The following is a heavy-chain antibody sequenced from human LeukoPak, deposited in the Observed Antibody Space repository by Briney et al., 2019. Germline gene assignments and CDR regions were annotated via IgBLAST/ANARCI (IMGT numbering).Heavy chain of an antibody. CDR1: GFTFSSYA. V-gene: IGHV3-23*01. CDR3: AKDSSSGHTDY. CDR2: ISGSDGST. Sequence: GGSLRLSCAASGFTFSSYAMSWVRQAPGKGLEWVSAISGSDGSTYYADSVKGRLTISRDNSKNTLYLQMNSLRAEDTAVYYCAKDSSSGHTDYWGQGTLVTVSS. J-gene: IGHJ4*02. D-gene: IGHD6-19*01.